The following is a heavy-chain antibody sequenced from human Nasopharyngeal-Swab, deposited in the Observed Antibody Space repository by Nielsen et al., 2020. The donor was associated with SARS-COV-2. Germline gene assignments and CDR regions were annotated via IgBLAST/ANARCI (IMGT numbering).Heavy chain of an antibody. J-gene: IGHJ4*02. CDR2: IRSKAYGGTT. CDR3: TRAWFGELTLT. CDR1: GFTFGDYA. V-gene: IGHV3-49*03. Sequence: GESLKISCTASGFTFGDYAMSWFRQAPGKGLQWAGFIRSKAYGGTTEYAASVKGRFTISRDDSKSIAYLQMNSLKTEDTAVYYCTRAWFGELTLTWGQGTLVTVSS. D-gene: IGHD3-10*01.